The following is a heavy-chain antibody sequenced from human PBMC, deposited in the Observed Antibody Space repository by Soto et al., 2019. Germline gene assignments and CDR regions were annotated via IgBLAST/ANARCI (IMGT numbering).Heavy chain of an antibody. D-gene: IGHD6-19*01. CDR1: GFTFSNYG. J-gene: IGHJ4*02. CDR3: AKDTASGGSPFDY. Sequence: QVQLVESGGGVVQPGRSLRLSCAASGFTFSNYGLHWVRQAPGKGLEWVAVISYDGSNKYFADSVKGRFTISRDNSENTVFLQMNSLRAEDTAVYYCAKDTASGGSPFDYWGLGTLVTVSS. V-gene: IGHV3-30*18. CDR2: ISYDGSNK.